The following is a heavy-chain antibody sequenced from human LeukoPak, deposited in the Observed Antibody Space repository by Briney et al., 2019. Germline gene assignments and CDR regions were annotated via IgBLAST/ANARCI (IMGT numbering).Heavy chain of an antibody. Sequence: SETLSLTCAVYGYSISSGYYWGWIRQPPGKGLEWIGTIYHSGSTYYNPSLKSRVTISVDTSKNQFSLKLTSVTAADTAVYYCARVRGYCSSTICYRYYFDYWGQGTLVTVSS. J-gene: IGHJ4*02. CDR1: GYSISSGYY. CDR2: IYHSGST. CDR3: ARVRGYCSSTICYRYYFDY. D-gene: IGHD2-2*01. V-gene: IGHV4-38-2*01.